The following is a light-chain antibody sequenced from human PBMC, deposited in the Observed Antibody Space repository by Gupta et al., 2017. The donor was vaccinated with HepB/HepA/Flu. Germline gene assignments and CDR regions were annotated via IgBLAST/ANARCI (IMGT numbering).Light chain of an antibody. V-gene: IGLV2-11*01. CDR2: DVS. CDR3: CSDAGIDIYV. Sequence: ALTQPRSVSGHPGRSVTISCTGTSIDVGAYNYLSWYRHYPGKAHKLVIYDVSKRPSGVPDRFSGSKSGNTASLTISGRQGEEEAEYYCCSDAGIDIYVFGSGTKVTVL. J-gene: IGLJ1*01. CDR1: SIDVGAYNY.